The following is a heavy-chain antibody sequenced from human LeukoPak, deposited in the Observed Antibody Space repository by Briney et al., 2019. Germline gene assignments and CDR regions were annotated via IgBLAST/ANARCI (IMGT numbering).Heavy chain of an antibody. Sequence: GGSLRLSCAASGFTFSSYGMHWVRQAPGKGLEWVAFIRYDGSNKYYADSVKGRFTISRDNSKNTLYLQMNSLRAEDTAVYYCARHLNYYLDYWGQGTLVTVSS. D-gene: IGHD3-10*01. CDR1: GFTFSSYG. CDR3: ARHLNYYLDY. J-gene: IGHJ4*02. CDR2: IRYDGSNK. V-gene: IGHV3-30*02.